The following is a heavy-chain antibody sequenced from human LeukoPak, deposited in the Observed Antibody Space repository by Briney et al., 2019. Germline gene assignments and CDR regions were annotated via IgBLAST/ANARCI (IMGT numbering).Heavy chain of an antibody. CDR3: ARELITKADAFDI. CDR2: IYHSGST. J-gene: IGHJ3*02. D-gene: IGHD1-20*01. V-gene: IGHV4-38-2*02. Sequence: SETLSLTCAVYGGSISSYYWSWIRQPPGKGLEWIGSIYHSGSTYYNPSLKSRVTISVDTSKNQFSLKLSSVTAADTAVYYCARELITKADAFDIWGQGTMVTVSS. CDR1: GGSISSYY.